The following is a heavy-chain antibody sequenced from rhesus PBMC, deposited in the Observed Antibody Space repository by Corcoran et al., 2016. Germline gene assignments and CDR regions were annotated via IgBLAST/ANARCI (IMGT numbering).Heavy chain of an antibody. D-gene: IGHD6-25*01. CDR3: ARIAAAGYSDY. V-gene: IGHV2S1*01. CDR2: IYWDDDK. Sequence: QVTLKESGPALVKPTQTLTLTCTFSGFSLSTSGMGVGWIRQPPGKALEWLANIYWDDDKYYNPSLKSRLTISKDTSKNQVVLTMTNMDPVDTATYYCARIAAAGYSDYWGQGVLVAVSS. J-gene: IGHJ4*01. CDR1: GFSLSTSGMG.